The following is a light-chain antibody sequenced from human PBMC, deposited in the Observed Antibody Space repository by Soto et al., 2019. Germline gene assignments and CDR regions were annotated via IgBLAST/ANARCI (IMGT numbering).Light chain of an antibody. J-gene: IGKJ1*01. Sequence: DIQMTQSPSTLSASVGDTVTVTCRASQSVSGWLAWYQQKPGEAPNLLIYATSSLQGGVPSRFSGSGSGTDFTLTISSLQPEDFATYYCQHYNSYSFGQGTKVDIK. V-gene: IGKV1-5*01. CDR3: QHYNSYS. CDR2: ATS. CDR1: QSVSGW.